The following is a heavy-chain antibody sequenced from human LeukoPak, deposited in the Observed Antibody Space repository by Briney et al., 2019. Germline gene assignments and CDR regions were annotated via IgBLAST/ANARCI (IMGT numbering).Heavy chain of an antibody. Sequence: PGGSLRLSCAASGFTFSSNAMSWVRQAPGMGLEWVSAISGSGGSTYYADSVKGRFTISRDNSKNTLYLQMNSLRAEDTAVYYCAKDPSSSWFGDYFDYWGQGTLVTVSS. J-gene: IGHJ4*02. CDR3: AKDPSSSWFGDYFDY. CDR1: GFTFSSNA. V-gene: IGHV3-23*01. CDR2: ISGSGGST. D-gene: IGHD6-13*01.